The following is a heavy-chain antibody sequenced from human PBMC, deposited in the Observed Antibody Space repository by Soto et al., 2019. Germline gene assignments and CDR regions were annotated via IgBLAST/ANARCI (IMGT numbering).Heavy chain of an antibody. J-gene: IGHJ6*02. Sequence: GGSLRLSCAASGFTFNTNAMSWVRQAPGKGLEWVSSISGTGSRTYYADSVKGRFTIARDNSKNTVSLQMNNLRAEDTGLYYCTKDTDYLSMDAWGQGTTVTVSS. CDR1: GFTFNTNA. D-gene: IGHD4-17*01. CDR3: TKDTDYLSMDA. CDR2: ISGTGSRT. V-gene: IGHV3-23*01.